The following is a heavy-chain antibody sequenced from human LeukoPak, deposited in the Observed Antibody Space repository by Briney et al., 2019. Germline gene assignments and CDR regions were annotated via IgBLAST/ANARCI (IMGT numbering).Heavy chain of an antibody. CDR3: ASSPEQLVPAYYLDY. CDR2: IWYDGSNK. J-gene: IGHJ4*02. CDR1: VLIFSAYG. V-gene: IGHV3-33*01. Sequence: GRSLRLSCAASVLIFSAYGMHWVRQAPGKGLEWVAVIWYDGSNKYYADSVKGRFTISRDNSKNTLYLQMNSLRAEDTAVYYRASSPEQLVPAYYLDYWGQGTLVTVSS. D-gene: IGHD6-6*01.